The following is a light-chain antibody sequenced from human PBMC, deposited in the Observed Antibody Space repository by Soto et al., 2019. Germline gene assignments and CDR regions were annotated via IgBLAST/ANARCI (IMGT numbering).Light chain of an antibody. CDR3: QQSWT. CDR2: GAS. J-gene: IGKJ1*01. CDR1: QSISSW. V-gene: IGKV1-5*01. Sequence: DIQMTQSPSTLSASVGDRVTITCRASQSISSWLAWYQQKPGKAPKLLIYGASSLESGVPSRFSGSGSGTEFTLTISSLQPDDFATYYCQQSWTFGQGTKVDIK.